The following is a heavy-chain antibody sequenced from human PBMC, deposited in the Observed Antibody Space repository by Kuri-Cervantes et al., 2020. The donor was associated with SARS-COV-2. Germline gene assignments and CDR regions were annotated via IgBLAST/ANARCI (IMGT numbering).Heavy chain of an antibody. D-gene: IGHD7-27*01. CDR3: ASGDVRQGYGRDV. CDR2: INPSGGST. CDR1: GYTFTGYY. Sequence: ASVKVSCKASGYTFTGYYMHWVRRAPGQGLEWMGWINPSGGSTSYAQKFQGRVTMTRDTSTSTVYMELSSLRSEDTAVYYCASGDVRQGYGRDVWGQGTTVTVSS. V-gene: IGHV1-46*01. J-gene: IGHJ6*02.